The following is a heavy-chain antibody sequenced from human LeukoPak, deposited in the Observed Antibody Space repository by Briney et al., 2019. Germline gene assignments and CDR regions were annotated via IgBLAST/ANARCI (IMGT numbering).Heavy chain of an antibody. D-gene: IGHD3-10*01. CDR1: GFTFDDYA. CDR2: ISWNSGSI. Sequence: GGSLRLSCAASGFTFDDYAMHWVRHAPGKGLEWVSGISWNSGSIGYADSVKGRFTISRDNAKNSLYLQMNSLRAEDTALYYCAKDSSLWFGELLYIFDYWGQGTLVTVSS. CDR3: AKDSSLWFGELLYIFDY. V-gene: IGHV3-9*01. J-gene: IGHJ4*02.